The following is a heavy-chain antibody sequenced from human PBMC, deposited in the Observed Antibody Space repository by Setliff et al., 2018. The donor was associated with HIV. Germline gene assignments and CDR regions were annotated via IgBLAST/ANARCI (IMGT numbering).Heavy chain of an antibody. D-gene: IGHD4-17*01. Sequence: ASVKVSCKVFGYTIAALSIHWVRQAPGQGLEWMGWIDSNNGNRNFAQKFRGRVTMTTDISTNTAYMEVRSLSFDDTAVYYCARDKDQDYGSTPFDYWG. J-gene: IGHJ4*01. V-gene: IGHV1-18*01. CDR1: GYTIAALS. CDR2: IDSNNGNR. CDR3: ARDKDQDYGSTPFDY.